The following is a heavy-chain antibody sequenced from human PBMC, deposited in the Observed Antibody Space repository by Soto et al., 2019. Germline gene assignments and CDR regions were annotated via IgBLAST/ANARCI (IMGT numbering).Heavy chain of an antibody. J-gene: IGHJ5*02. D-gene: IGHD6-13*01. Sequence: GGPLRLSCAASGFTFSSHSMNWVRQAPGKGLEWVSYISSSSSTIYYADSVKGRFTISRDNAKNSLYLQMNSLRAEDTAVYYCARHPERIAQIGWFDPWGQGTLVTVSS. CDR1: GFTFSSHS. CDR2: ISSSSSTI. CDR3: ARHPERIAQIGWFDP. V-gene: IGHV3-48*01.